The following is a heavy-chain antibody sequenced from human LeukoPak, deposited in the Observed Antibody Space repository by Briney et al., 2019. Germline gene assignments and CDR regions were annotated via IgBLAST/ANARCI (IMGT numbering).Heavy chain of an antibody. CDR3: ARINYGDYGSYYGMDV. Sequence: PSETLSLICTVSGGAISSYSWSWVRQPPAKGLQWIADIYYGGSTKYNPSLKSRVTISVDRAKNQFSLKLNSVTAADTAMYYCARINYGDYGSYYGMDVWGKGTTVTVSS. CDR1: GGAISSYS. D-gene: IGHD4-17*01. CDR2: IYYGGST. V-gene: IGHV4-59*01. J-gene: IGHJ6*04.